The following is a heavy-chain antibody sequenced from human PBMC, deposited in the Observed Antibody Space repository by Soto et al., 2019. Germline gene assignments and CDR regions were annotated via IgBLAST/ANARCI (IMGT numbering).Heavy chain of an antibody. CDR2: IFYSGST. D-gene: IGHD1-26*01. CDR3: ARGRGTGTYPHDFQP. Sequence: QVQLQESGPGRVKPSQTLSLTCTASGGSISSGDYYWSWMRQHPGKGLEWIGYIFYSGSTYYNPSIMRRVTISVDTSSNQFSLKLPSVTAADTAVYYCARGRGTGTYPHDFQPWGQGTMVTVSS. CDR1: GGSISSGDYY. J-gene: IGHJ1*01. V-gene: IGHV4-31*03.